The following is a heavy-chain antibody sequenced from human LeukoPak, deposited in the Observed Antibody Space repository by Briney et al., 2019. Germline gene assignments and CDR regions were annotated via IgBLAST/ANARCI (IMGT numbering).Heavy chain of an antibody. J-gene: IGHJ4*02. Sequence: SVKVSCKASGGTFSSYGISWVRQAPGQGLEWVGRIIPILDIANSAQKFQGRVTITADISPRTAYMELSSLRSEDTAVYYCARASGYDSDFDYWGQGTLVTVSS. D-gene: IGHD5-12*01. CDR2: IIPILDIA. V-gene: IGHV1-69*04. CDR1: GGTFSSYG. CDR3: ARASGYDSDFDY.